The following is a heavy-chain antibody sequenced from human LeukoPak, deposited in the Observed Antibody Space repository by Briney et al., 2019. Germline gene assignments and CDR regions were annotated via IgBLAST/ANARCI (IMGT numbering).Heavy chain of an antibody. Sequence: ASQTLSLTCTVSGGCISCGDYYWSWIRQPPGKGLKWIGYIFYSGSTYYNPSLKSRVTISVDTSKNQFALKLSSVTAADTAVYYCARHVVGTTEFDPWGQGTLVTVSS. V-gene: IGHV4-30-4*01. CDR2: IFYSGST. J-gene: IGHJ5*02. CDR1: GGCISCGDYY. CDR3: ARHVVGTTEFDP. D-gene: IGHD1-26*01.